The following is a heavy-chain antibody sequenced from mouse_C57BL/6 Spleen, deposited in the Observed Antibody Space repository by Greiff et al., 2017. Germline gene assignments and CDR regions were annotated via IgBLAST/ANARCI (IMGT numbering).Heavy chain of an antibody. V-gene: IGHV1-61*01. Sequence: VQLQQPGAELVRPGSSVKLSCKASGYTFTSYWMDWVKQRPGQGLEWIGNIYPSDSETHYNQKFKDKATLTVDKSSSTAYMQLSSLTSEDSAVYCCERREEYDGGGLYFDVWGTGTTVTVSS. CDR2: IYPSDSET. CDR3: ERREEYDGGGLYFDV. J-gene: IGHJ1*03. D-gene: IGHD2-3*01. CDR1: GYTFTSYW.